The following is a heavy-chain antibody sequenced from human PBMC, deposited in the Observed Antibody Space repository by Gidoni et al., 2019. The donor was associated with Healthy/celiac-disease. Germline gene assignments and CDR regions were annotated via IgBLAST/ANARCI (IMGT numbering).Heavy chain of an antibody. Sequence: QVQLQESGPGLVKPSETLSLTCTVSGYSISSGYYWGWIRQPPGKGLEWIGSIYHSGSTDYNPSLKSRVTISVDTSKNQFSLKLSSVTAADTAVYYCASAMTTVTTVDYWGQGTLVTVSS. J-gene: IGHJ4*02. CDR3: ASAMTTVTTVDY. D-gene: IGHD4-17*01. CDR2: IYHSGST. V-gene: IGHV4-38-2*02. CDR1: GYSISSGYY.